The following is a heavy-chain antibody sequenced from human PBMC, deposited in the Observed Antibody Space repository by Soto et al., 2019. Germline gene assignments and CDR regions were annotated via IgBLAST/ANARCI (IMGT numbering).Heavy chain of an antibody. CDR1: GGTFRTSA. Sequence: QVQLMQSGAEVKKPGSSVKVSCKASGGTFRTSAISWVRQAPGEGLEWVGGIMPVFATPDYAQKFQGRVTISADESTTTAYLELTSLTTDDTAVYYCARDKDRQQLGGNYYYILDVWGQGTAITVSS. J-gene: IGHJ6*02. D-gene: IGHD3-3*02. CDR2: IMPVFATP. CDR3: ARDKDRQQLGGNYYYILDV. V-gene: IGHV1-69*12.